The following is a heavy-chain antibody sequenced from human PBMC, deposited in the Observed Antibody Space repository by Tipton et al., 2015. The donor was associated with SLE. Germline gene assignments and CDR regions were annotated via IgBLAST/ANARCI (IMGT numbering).Heavy chain of an antibody. V-gene: IGHV4-34*01. CDR2: INDSGST. D-gene: IGHD3-10*01. J-gene: IGHJ5*02. Sequence: TLSLTCAVNGGSFSGYYWNWIRQSPGKGLEWIGDINDSGSTNYNPSLKSRVTISVDTSKNQVSLKLGSVTAADTAVYYCARGGRELVVFTWFDRWGQGTLVTVSS. CDR1: GGSFSGYY. CDR3: ARGGRELVVFTWFDR.